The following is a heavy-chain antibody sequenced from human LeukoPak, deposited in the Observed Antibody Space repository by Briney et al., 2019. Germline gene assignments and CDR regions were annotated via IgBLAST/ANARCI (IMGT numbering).Heavy chain of an antibody. CDR3: ARDTARVVSTPIYGMDV. J-gene: IGHJ6*02. CDR2: IKEDGSKK. D-gene: IGHD3-3*01. Sequence: PGGSLRLSCAASGFTFNNYAMNWVRQAPGKGLEWVANIKEDGSKKYYVDSVKGRFTISRDNAKNSVYLQMNSLRAEDTAMYYCARDTARVVSTPIYGMDVWGQGTTVTVSS. V-gene: IGHV3-7*01. CDR1: GFTFNNYA.